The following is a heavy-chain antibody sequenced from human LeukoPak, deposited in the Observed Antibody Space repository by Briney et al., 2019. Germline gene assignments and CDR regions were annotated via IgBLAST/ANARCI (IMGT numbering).Heavy chain of an antibody. J-gene: IGHJ4*02. D-gene: IGHD2-2*01. CDR1: GFTFSSYA. Sequence: RPGGSLRLSCAASGFTFSSYAMSWVRQAPGKGLEYVSAISSNGGSTYYANSVKGRFTISRDNSKNTLYLQMGSLRAEDMAVYYCARDLVVGAPGTGYWGQGTLVTVSS. CDR3: ARDLVVGAPGTGY. CDR2: ISSNGGST. V-gene: IGHV3-64*01.